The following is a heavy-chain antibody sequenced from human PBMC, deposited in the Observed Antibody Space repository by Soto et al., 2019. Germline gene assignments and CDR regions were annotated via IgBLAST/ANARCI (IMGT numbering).Heavy chain of an antibody. J-gene: IGHJ4*02. CDR1: GYTFTGYA. CDR3: ATDLTGHLFHFDY. CDR2: FDPEDGET. Sequence: ASVKVSCKASGYTFTGYAMHWVRQAPGQRLEWMGGFDPEDGETIYAQKFQGRVTMTEDTSTDTAYMELSSLRSEDTAVYYCATDLTGHLFHFDYWGQGTLVTAPQ. V-gene: IGHV1-24*01.